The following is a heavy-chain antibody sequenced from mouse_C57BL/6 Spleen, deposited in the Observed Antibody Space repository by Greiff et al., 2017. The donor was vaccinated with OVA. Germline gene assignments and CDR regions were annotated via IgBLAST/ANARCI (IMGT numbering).Heavy chain of an antibody. J-gene: IGHJ4*01. CDR3: ARRWGYYAMDY. CDR2: ISNLAYSI. V-gene: IGHV5-15*04. CDR1: GFTFSDYG. Sequence: EVKVVESGGGLVQPGGSLKLSCAASGFTFSDYGMAWVRQAPRKGPEWVAFISNLAYSIYYADTVTGRFTISRENAKNTLYLEMSSLRSEDTAMYYCARRWGYYAMDYWGQGTSVTVSS.